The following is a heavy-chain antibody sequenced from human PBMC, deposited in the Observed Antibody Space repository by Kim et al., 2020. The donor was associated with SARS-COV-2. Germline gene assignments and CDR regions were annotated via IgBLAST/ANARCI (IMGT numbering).Heavy chain of an antibody. D-gene: IGHD3-10*01. CDR2: IYYSGST. Sequence: SETLSLTCTVSGGSISSGGYYWSWIRQHPGKGLEWIGYIYYSGSTYYNPSLKSRVTISVDTSKNQFSLKLSSVTAADTAVYYCARDLGTYYYGSGSGRNWFDPWGQGTLVTVSS. CDR1: GGSISSGGYY. J-gene: IGHJ5*02. CDR3: ARDLGTYYYGSGSGRNWFDP. V-gene: IGHV4-31*03.